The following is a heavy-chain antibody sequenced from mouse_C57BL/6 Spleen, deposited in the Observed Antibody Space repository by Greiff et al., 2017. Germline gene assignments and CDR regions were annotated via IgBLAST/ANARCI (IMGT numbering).Heavy chain of an antibody. CDR3: ARNPQIDYYGSGFDY. CDR1: GYTFTDYN. J-gene: IGHJ2*01. CDR2: INPNNGGT. V-gene: IGHV1-18*01. Sequence: VQLQQSGPELVKPGASVKIPCKASGYTFTDYNMDWVKQSHGKSLEWIGDINPNNGGTIYNQKFKGKATLTADKSSSTAYMELRSLTSEDTAVYYCARNPQIDYYGSGFDYWGQGTTLTVSS. D-gene: IGHD1-1*01.